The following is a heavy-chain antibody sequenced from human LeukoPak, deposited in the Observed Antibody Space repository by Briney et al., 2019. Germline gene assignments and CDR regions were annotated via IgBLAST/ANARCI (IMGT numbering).Heavy chain of an antibody. CDR1: GFTFSSYG. CDR2: ISSSGSTI. D-gene: IGHD1-26*01. CDR3: ARAGSGRSPDWFDP. Sequence: TGGSLRLSCAASGFTFSSYGMHWVRQAPGKGLEWGSYISSSGSTIYYADSVKGRFTISRDNGKNSLYLQMNSLRAEDTAVYYCARAGSGRSPDWFDPWGQGTLVTVSS. J-gene: IGHJ5*02. V-gene: IGHV3-48*04.